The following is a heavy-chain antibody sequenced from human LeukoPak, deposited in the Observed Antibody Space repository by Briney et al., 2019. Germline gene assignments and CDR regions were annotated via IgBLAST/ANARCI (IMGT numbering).Heavy chain of an antibody. D-gene: IGHD4-17*01. V-gene: IGHV4-39*01. CDR1: GGSISTSRHY. Sequence: SETLSLTCTVSGGSISTSRHYWVWIRQPPGKGLEWLGSMYYSGSTYYNPSLKSRVTISVDTYKSQFSLKLSSVTAADTAVYYCGTTVTTRYYFDYWGQGTLVTVSS. CDR3: GTTVTTRYYFDY. CDR2: MYYSGST. J-gene: IGHJ4*02.